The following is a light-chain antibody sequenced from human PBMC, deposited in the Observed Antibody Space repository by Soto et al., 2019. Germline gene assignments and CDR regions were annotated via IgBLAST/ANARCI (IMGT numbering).Light chain of an antibody. J-gene: IGLJ1*01. CDR2: EVS. CDR1: SSDVGGYNY. CDR3: SSPKV. Sequence: QSVLTQPPSPSGSPGQSVTISCPGTSSDVGGYNYVSWYQQHPGKAPKLMIYEVSKRPSGVPDRFSGSKSGNTASLTVSGLQAEDEADYYCSSPKVFGTGTKVTVL. V-gene: IGLV2-8*01.